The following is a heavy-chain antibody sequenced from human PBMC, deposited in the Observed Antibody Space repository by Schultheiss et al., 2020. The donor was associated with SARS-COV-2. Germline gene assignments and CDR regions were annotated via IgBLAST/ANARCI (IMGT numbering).Heavy chain of an antibody. J-gene: IGHJ4*02. V-gene: IGHV3-30-3*01. CDR3: ARGSYGGHLTDFAY. CDR2: ISYDGSNK. D-gene: IGHD4-23*01. Sequence: GESLKISCAASGFTFSDYYMSWIRQAPGKGLEWVAVISYDGSNKYYADSVKGRFTISRDNAKNSLSLQMNSLRAEDTAIYYCARGSYGGHLTDFAYWGQGTLVTVSS. CDR1: GFTFSDYY.